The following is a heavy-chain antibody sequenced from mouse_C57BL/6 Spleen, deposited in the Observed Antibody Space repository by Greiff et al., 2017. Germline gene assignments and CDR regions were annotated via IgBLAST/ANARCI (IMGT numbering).Heavy chain of an antibody. CDR2: IDPSDSYT. J-gene: IGHJ4*01. Sequence: QVQLQQPGAELVMPGASVKLSCKASGYTFTSYWMHWVKQRPGQGLEWIGEIDPSDSYTNYNQKFEGKSTLTVDKSSSTAYMQLSSLTSEDSAVYYCARGRYGNYVYAMDYWGQGTSVTVSS. CDR1: GYTFTSYW. V-gene: IGHV1-69*01. D-gene: IGHD2-1*01. CDR3: ARGRYGNYVYAMDY.